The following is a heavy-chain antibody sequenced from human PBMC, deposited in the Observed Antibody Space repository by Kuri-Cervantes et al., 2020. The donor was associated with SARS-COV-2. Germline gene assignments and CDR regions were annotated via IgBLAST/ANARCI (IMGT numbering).Heavy chain of an antibody. J-gene: IGHJ3*02. V-gene: IGHV1-2*04. CDR1: GYTFTGYY. D-gene: IGHD3-22*01. Sequence: ASVKVSCKASGYTFTGYYMHWVRQAPGQGLEWMGWINPNSGGTNYAQKFQGWVTMTRDTSISTVYMELSRLRPNDTAVYYCARSTPSRRLVVISQGGAFDIWGQGTMVTVSS. CDR2: INPNSGGT. CDR3: ARSTPSRRLVVISQGGAFDI.